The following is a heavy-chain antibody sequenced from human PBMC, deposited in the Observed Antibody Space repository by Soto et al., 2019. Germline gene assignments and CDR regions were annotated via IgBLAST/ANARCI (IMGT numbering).Heavy chain of an antibody. Sequence: SETLSLTCTVSGGSISSYYWSWIRQPPGKGLEWIGYIYYSGSTNSNPSLKSRVTISVDTSKNQFSLKLSSVTAADTAVYYCARDYKPGSSGYDKLDYWGQGTLVTVSS. V-gene: IGHV4-59*01. D-gene: IGHD5-12*01. CDR3: ARDYKPGSSGYDKLDY. CDR1: GGSISSYY. J-gene: IGHJ4*02. CDR2: IYYSGST.